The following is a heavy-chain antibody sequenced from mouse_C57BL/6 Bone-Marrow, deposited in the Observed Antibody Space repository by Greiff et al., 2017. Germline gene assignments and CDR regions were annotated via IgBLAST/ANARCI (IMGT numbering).Heavy chain of an antibody. CDR1: GYTFTSYW. CDR3: ARIGSDAY. V-gene: IGHV1-72*01. Sequence: VKLQQPGAELVKPGASVKLSCKASGYTFTSYWMHWVKQRPGRGLEWIGRIDPNSGGTKYNEKFKSKATLTVDKPSSTAYLQLSSLTSEDSAVYYCARIGSDAYWGQGTLVTVSA. CDR2: IDPNSGGT. J-gene: IGHJ3*01.